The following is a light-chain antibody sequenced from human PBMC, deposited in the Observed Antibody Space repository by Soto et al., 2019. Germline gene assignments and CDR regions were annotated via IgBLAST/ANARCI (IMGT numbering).Light chain of an antibody. J-gene: IGKJ5*01. CDR1: QSVSSN. CDR3: QQRSNWPPSIT. V-gene: IGKV3-15*01. Sequence: EIVMTQSPATLSVSPGERATLSCRASQSVSSNLAWYQQKPGQALRLLIYGASTRATGIPARFSGSGSGTEFTLTISSLEPEDFAVYYCQQRSNWPPSITFGQGTRLEIK. CDR2: GAS.